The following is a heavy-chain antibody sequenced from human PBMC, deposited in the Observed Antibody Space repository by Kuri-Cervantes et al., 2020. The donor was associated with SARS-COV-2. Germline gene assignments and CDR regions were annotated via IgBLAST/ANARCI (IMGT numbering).Heavy chain of an antibody. V-gene: IGHV3-43*01. CDR1: GFTFDDYT. CDR3: VKGVHFYYYGMDV. Sequence: GESLKISCAASGFTFDDYTFHWVRQGPGKGLEWVALIASDGGGTFYADSVKGRFTISRDNSKNSLYLQMNSLRTEDTAFYYCVKGVHFYYYGMDVWGQGTPV. J-gene: IGHJ6*02. CDR2: IASDGGGT.